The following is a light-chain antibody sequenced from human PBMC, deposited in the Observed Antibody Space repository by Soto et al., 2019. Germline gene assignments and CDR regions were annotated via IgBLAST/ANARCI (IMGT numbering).Light chain of an antibody. CDR3: SLYTSSNTLV. J-gene: IGLJ2*01. CDR1: SSDVGAYNY. Sequence: QSALTQPASVSGSPGQSITISCTGTSSDVGAYNYVSWYQQHPGKAPKLMIFEVSDRPSGVSNRFSGSKSGNTASLTIPGLQAEDEAHYYCSLYTSSNTLVFGGGTQLTVL. CDR2: EVS. V-gene: IGLV2-14*01.